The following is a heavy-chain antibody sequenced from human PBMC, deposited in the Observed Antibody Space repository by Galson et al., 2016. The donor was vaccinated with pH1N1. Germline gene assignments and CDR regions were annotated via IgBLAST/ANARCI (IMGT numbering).Heavy chain of an antibody. J-gene: IGHJ6*02. CDR2: IKQDGSVK. Sequence: SLRLSCAASGFTFSSYWMSWVRQAPGKGLEWVANIKQDGSVKYYVDSVKGRFTISRDNAKNSLYLQMNSLKGEDTAVYYCARKGLPDVWGQGTTVTVSS. CDR3: ARKGLPDV. CDR1: GFTFSSYW. V-gene: IGHV3-7*01.